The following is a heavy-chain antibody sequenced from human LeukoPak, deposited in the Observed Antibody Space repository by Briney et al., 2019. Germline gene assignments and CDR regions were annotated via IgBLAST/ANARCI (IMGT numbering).Heavy chain of an antibody. CDR1: GFTFSSYS. CDR2: ISSSSSTI. Sequence: PGGSSRLSCAASGFTFSSYSMNWVRQAPGKGLEWVSYISSSSSTIYYADSVKGRFTISRDNAKNSLYLQMNSLRVEDTAVYYCASGPLYYDFWSGYYGPDWFDPWGQGTLVTVSS. J-gene: IGHJ5*02. D-gene: IGHD3-3*01. V-gene: IGHV3-48*01. CDR3: ASGPLYYDFWSGYYGPDWFDP.